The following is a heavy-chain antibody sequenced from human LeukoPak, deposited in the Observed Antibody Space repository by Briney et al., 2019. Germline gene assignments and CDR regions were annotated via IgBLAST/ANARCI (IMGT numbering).Heavy chain of an antibody. CDR2: IYYSGST. V-gene: IGHV4-59*01. CDR1: GGSISSYY. Sequence: PSETLSLTCTVSGGSISSYYWSWIRQPPGKGLEWIGYIYYSGSTNYNPSLKSRVTISVDTSKNQFSLELSSVTAADTAVYYCARSVGATMVYDYWGQGTLVTVSS. J-gene: IGHJ4*02. CDR3: ARSVGATMVYDY. D-gene: IGHD1-26*01.